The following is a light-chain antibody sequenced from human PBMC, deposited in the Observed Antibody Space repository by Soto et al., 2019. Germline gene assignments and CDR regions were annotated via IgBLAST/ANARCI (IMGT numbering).Light chain of an antibody. J-gene: IGKJ1*01. Sequence: LTQSACTLSWSAGARATLSCRASQTISSAYLAWYQQRPGQAPRLLIYAGSRRATGIPDRFIGRGSGTDFTLTISTLEPDDFAVYYCQVFGNSRTFGQGTKVDI. CDR3: QVFGNSRT. CDR1: QTISSAY. V-gene: IGKV3-20*01. CDR2: AGS.